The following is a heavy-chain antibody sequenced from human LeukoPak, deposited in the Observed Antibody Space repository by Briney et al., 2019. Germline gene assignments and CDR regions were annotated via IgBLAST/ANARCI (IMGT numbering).Heavy chain of an antibody. J-gene: IGHJ4*02. D-gene: IGHD6-19*01. V-gene: IGHV1-69*13. CDR3: ARDTPGYSSGEDYFDY. CDR1: GGTFSSYA. CDR2: IIPIFGTA. Sequence: GASVKVSCKASGGTFSSYAISWVRQAPGQGLEWMGGIIPIFGTANYAQKFQGRVTITADESTSTAYMELSSLRSEDTAVYYCARDTPGYSSGEDYFDYWGQGTLVTVSS.